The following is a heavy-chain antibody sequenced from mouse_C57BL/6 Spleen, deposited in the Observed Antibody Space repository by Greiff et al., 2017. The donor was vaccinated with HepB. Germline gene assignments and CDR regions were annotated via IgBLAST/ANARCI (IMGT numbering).Heavy chain of an antibody. J-gene: IGHJ3*01. D-gene: IGHD1-1*01. V-gene: IGHV3-1*01. Sequence: EVKVVESGPGMVKPSQSLSLTCTVTGYSITSGYDWHWIRHFPGNKLEWMGYISYSGSTNYNPSLKSRISITHDTSKNHFFLKLNSVTTEDTATYYCAREDYYGRSPWFAYWGQGTLVTVSA. CDR1: GYSITSGYD. CDR2: ISYSGST. CDR3: AREDYYGRSPWFAY.